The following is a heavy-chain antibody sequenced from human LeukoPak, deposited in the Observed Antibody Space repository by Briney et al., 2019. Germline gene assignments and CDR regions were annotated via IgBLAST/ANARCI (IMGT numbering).Heavy chain of an antibody. J-gene: IGHJ5*02. CDR1: GGSFSDYF. Sequence: KPSETLSLACAAYGGSFSDYFWSWVRQPPGKGLEWIGEISHSGRTNYNPSLKSRVSISPDTSKNQFSLELNSVTAADTSVYYCARGRGYCSGGSCYNWFDPWGQGTLVTVSS. CDR2: ISHSGRT. CDR3: ARGRGYCSGGSCYNWFDP. D-gene: IGHD2-15*01. V-gene: IGHV4-34*01.